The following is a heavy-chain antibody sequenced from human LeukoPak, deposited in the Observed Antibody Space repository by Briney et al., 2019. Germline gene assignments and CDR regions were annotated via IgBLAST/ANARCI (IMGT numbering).Heavy chain of an antibody. CDR3: ARELYYDSSGLNY. Sequence: ASVKVSCKASGYTFTGYYMHWARQAPGQGLEWMGWINPNSGGTNYAQKFQGRVTMTRDTSISTAYMELSRLRSDDTAVYYCARELYYDSSGLNYWGQGTLVTVSS. CDR2: INPNSGGT. CDR1: GYTFTGYY. J-gene: IGHJ4*02. D-gene: IGHD3-22*01. V-gene: IGHV1-2*02.